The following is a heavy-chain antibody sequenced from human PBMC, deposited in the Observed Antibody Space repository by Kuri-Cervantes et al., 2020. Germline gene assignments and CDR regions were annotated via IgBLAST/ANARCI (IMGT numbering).Heavy chain of an antibody. J-gene: IGHJ4*02. CDR2: IWYDGSNK. CDR1: GFTFSSYG. D-gene: IGHD6-13*01. V-gene: IGHV3-33*01. Sequence: GESLKISCAASGFTFSSYGMHWARQAPGKGLEWVAVIWYDGSNKYYADSVKGRFTISRDNSKNTLYLQMNSLRAEDTAVYYCARLGIAAAGTPDDYWGQGTLVTVSS. CDR3: ARLGIAAAGTPDDY.